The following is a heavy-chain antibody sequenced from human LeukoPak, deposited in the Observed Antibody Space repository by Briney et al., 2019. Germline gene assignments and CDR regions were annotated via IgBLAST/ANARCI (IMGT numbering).Heavy chain of an antibody. CDR3: ASCNYDSSGYYYFQH. V-gene: IGHV1-69*04. CDR2: IIPIFGIA. D-gene: IGHD3-22*01. CDR1: GGTFSSYA. Sequence: ASVKVSCKASGGTFSSYAISWVRQAPGQGLEWMGRIIPIFGIANYAQKFQGRVTITADKSTSTAYMVLSSLRSEDTAVYYCASCNYDSSGYYYFQHWGRGTLVTVSS. J-gene: IGHJ1*01.